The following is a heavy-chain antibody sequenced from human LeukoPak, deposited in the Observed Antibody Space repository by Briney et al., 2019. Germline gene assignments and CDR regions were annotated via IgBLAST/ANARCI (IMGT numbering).Heavy chain of an antibody. Sequence: SVKVSRKASGGTFSSYTISWVRQAPGQGLEWMGRIIPILGIANYAQKFQGRVTITADKSTSTAYMELSGLRSEDTAVYYCARRYDSSGYYDYWGQGTLVTVSS. CDR3: ARRYDSSGYYDY. J-gene: IGHJ4*02. D-gene: IGHD3-22*01. CDR2: IIPILGIA. CDR1: GGTFSSYT. V-gene: IGHV1-69*02.